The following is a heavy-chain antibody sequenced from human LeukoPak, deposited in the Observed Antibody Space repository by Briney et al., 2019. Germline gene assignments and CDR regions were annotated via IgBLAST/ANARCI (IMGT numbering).Heavy chain of an antibody. D-gene: IGHD6-19*01. Sequence: GGSLRLSCAASGFTVSSNYMSWVRQAPEKGLEWVSVIYSGGSTYYADSVKGRFTISRDNSKNTLYLQMNSLRAVDTAVYYCAISSGWYLGNFEYWGQGTLVTVSS. J-gene: IGHJ4*02. CDR1: GFTVSSNY. V-gene: IGHV3-53*01. CDR3: AISSGWYLGNFEY. CDR2: IYSGGST.